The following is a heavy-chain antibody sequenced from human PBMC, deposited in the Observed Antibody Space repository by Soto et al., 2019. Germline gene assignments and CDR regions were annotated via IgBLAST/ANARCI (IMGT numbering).Heavy chain of an antibody. D-gene: IGHD3-22*01. J-gene: IGHJ3*02. CDR1: GGSISSSSYY. CDR2: IYYSGST. V-gene: IGHV4-39*01. CDR3: VRSEGLYYYDSRGNYQNAFDI. Sequence: SETLSLTCTVSGGSISSSSYYWGWIRQPPGKGLEWIGSIYYSGSTYYNPSLKSRVTISVDTSKNQFSLKLSSVTAAEPAVYYCVRSEGLYYYDSRGNYQNAFDIGGQGTMVTVSS.